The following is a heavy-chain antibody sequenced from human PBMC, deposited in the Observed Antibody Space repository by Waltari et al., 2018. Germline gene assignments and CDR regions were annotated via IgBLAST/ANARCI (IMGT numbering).Heavy chain of an antibody. D-gene: IGHD3-16*01. CDR1: GFTFSSYA. CDR3: ARDGGAVDY. V-gene: IGHV3-30-3*01. J-gene: IGHJ4*02. Sequence: QVQLVESGGGVVQPGRSLRLSCAASGFTFSSYAMHWVRQAPGKGLGWVAVLSYDGSNKYYADSVKGRFTISRDNSKNTLYLQMNSLRAEDTAVYYCARDGGAVDYWGQGTLVTVSS. CDR2: LSYDGSNK.